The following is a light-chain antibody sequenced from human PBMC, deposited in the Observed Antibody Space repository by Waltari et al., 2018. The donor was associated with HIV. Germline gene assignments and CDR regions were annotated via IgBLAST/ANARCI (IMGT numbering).Light chain of an antibody. V-gene: IGKV1-39*01. CDR1: QTISSY. J-gene: IGKJ4*01. CDR3: KQSYSPGP. Sequence: DIQMTQSPSSLSASVGERVNTTYRSSQTISSYLYSYQQKPGTAPKFLLYAASSLQSGVPSSFSGSGSGTEFTHTSSSLPPEDSATGYCKQSYSPGPSGGGTKVEI. CDR2: AAS.